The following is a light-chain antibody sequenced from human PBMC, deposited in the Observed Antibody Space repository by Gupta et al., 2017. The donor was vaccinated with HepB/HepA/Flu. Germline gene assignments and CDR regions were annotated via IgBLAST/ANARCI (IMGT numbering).Light chain of an antibody. CDR2: DVS. J-gene: IGLJ2*01. Sequence: QSALTQPASVSGSPGQSITIPCTGTNSDVGGYNYVSWYQQHPGKAPKLMIYDVSNRPSGVSNRFSGSKSGNTASLTISGLQAEDEADYYCSSYTSSSTLEVVFGGGTKLTVL. CDR3: SSYTSSSTLEVV. CDR1: NSDVGGYNY. V-gene: IGLV2-14*03.